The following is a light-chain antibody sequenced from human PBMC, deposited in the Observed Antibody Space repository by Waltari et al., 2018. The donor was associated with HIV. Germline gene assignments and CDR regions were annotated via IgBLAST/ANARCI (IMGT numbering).Light chain of an antibody. CDR2: DVS. CDR3: NSYTSSSTWV. V-gene: IGLV2-14*03. CDR1: SSTVGGFNY. J-gene: IGLJ3*02. Sequence: QSALTQPASVSGSPGQSITISCTGTSSTVGGFNYVSWYQQHPGKAPKLMIYDVSNRPSGVSDRFSGFKSANTASLTISGLQAEDEADYYCNSYTSSSTWVFGGGTKLTVL.